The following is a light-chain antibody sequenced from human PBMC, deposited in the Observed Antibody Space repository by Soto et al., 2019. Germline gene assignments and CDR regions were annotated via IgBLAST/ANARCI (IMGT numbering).Light chain of an antibody. Sequence: QSVLTQPPSVSAAPGQKVTISCSGSSSNIGSSYVSWYQQLPGTAPKLLICENNKRPSGIPDRFSGSKSGTSATLDITGLQTGDEADYYCGTWDNSLSAGVFGGGTKVTVL. V-gene: IGLV1-51*02. J-gene: IGLJ3*02. CDR3: GTWDNSLSAGV. CDR1: SSNIGSSY. CDR2: ENN.